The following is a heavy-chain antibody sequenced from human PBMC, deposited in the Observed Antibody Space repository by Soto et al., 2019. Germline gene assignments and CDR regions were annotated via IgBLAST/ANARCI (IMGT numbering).Heavy chain of an antibody. V-gene: IGHV4-39*01. D-gene: IGHD3-3*01. CDR2: VHYDRST. CDR3: ARRIRHYDFLDS. Sequence: SETLSLTCAVSGGSIASRDYYWDWIRRPPGEGLEWIATVHYDRSTYYNPSLKSRVTMFVDTSKNQFALRLSSVTAADAAVYYCARRIRHYDFLDSWGRGILVTVSS. J-gene: IGHJ5*01. CDR1: GGSIASRDYY.